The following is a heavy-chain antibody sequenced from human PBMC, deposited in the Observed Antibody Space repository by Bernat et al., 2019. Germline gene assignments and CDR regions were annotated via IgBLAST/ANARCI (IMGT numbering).Heavy chain of an antibody. V-gene: IGHV4-30-2*03. CDR1: GGSISSGGYS. CDR3: ARAAGLTTVSP. CDR2: IYYSGST. D-gene: IGHD4-11*01. J-gene: IGHJ5*02. Sequence: QLQLQESGSGLVKPSQTLSLTCAVSGGSISSGGYSWSWIRQPPGKGLEWIGSIYYSGSTYYNPSLKSRVTISVDTSKNQFSLKLSSVTAADTAVYYCARAAGLTTVSPWSQGTLVTVSS.